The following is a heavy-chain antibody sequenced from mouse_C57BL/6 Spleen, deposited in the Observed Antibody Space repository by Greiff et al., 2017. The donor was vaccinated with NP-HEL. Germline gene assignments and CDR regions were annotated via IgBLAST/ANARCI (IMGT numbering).Heavy chain of an antibody. D-gene: IGHD2-2*01. CDR1: GYTFTSYW. CDR3: ARGGLPTMDY. V-gene: IGHV1-59*01. J-gene: IGHJ4*01. Sequence: QVQLQQPGAELVRPGTSVKLSCKASGYTFTSYWMHWVKQRPGQGLEWIGVIDPSDSYTNYTQKFKGKATLTVDTSSSTAYMQLSSLTSEDSAVYYCARGGLPTMDYWGQGTSVTVSS. CDR2: IDPSDSYT.